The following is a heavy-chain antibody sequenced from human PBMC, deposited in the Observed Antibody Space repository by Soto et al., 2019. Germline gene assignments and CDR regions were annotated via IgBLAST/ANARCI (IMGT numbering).Heavy chain of an antibody. CDR3: AREGSGGWYEEPGLYGMDV. D-gene: IGHD6-13*01. V-gene: IGHV1-69*12. Sequence: QVQLVQSGAEVKKPGSSVKVSCKASGGTFSSYAISWVRQAPGQGLEWMGGILPIFGTANYAQKFQGRVTITADESVRAAYMELSSLRSEDTAVYYCAREGSGGWYEEPGLYGMDVWGQGTTVTVSS. CDR2: ILPIFGTA. CDR1: GGTFSSYA. J-gene: IGHJ6*02.